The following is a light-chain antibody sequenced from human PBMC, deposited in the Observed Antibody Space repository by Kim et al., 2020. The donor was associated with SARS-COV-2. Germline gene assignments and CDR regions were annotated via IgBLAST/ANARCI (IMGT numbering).Light chain of an antibody. Sequence: SWSPGESATLSCRASQSIKTDLIWYQQKPGQAPRPLIYDASKRATGIPARFSGSGSGTDFTLTISSLQPEDFAVYYCQQRSTWPQTFGQGTKLEI. CDR2: DAS. J-gene: IGKJ2*01. CDR1: QSIKTD. CDR3: QQRSTWPQT. V-gene: IGKV3-11*01.